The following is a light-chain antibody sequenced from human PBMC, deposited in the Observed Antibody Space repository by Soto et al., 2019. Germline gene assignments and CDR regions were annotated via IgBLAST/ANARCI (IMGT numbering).Light chain of an antibody. V-gene: IGLV2-11*01. Sequence: QSALTQPRSVSGSPGQSVTLSCTGTTSDVADHNYVSWYQQHPGRAPKLIISDVTNRPSGVPDRFSGSKSGNTVSLTISGLQAEDEAEYYCSSYTSSSTVVFGGGTKLTVL. CDR2: DVT. CDR1: TSDVADHNY. CDR3: SSYTSSSTVV. J-gene: IGLJ2*01.